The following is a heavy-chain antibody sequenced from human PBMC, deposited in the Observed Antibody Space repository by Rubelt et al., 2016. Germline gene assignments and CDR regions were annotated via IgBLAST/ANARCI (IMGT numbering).Heavy chain of an antibody. D-gene: IGHD2-15*01. CDR2: INTECSIT. CDR1: GFTLSIYW. J-gene: IGHJ4*02. Sequence: EVQLVESGGGLVQPGGSLRLSCAASGFTLSIYWMHWVRQAPGKGLVWASRINTECSITNYADSVKGRFTISRDNAKNTVYLEMNSLRAEDTAVDYCARDLGYLRDYWGQGTLVTVSS. CDR3: ARDLGYLRDY. V-gene: IGHV3-74*01.